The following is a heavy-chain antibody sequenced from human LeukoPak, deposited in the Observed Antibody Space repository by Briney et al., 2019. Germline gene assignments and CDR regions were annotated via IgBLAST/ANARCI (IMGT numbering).Heavy chain of an antibody. J-gene: IGHJ3*02. V-gene: IGHV3-30*18. Sequence: PGGSLRLSCAASGFTFSSYGMHWVRQAPGKGLEWVALISYDGSSKYYADSVKGRFTVSRDNSKSTLYLQMNSLRAEDTAVYYCAKGSRKGYYYGSGSYLDAFDIWGQGTMVTVSS. CDR2: ISYDGSSK. CDR3: AKGSRKGYYYGSGSYLDAFDI. D-gene: IGHD3-10*01. CDR1: GFTFSSYG.